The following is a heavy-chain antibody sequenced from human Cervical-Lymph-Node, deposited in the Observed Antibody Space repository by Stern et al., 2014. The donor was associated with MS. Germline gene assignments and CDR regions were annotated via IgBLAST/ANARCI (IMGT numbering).Heavy chain of an antibody. J-gene: IGHJ3*02. D-gene: IGHD3-22*01. CDR1: GGTFSSYA. CDR2: IIPMFGTT. CDR3: ARRDYYDSSGYYGDAFDI. V-gene: IGHV1-69*01. Sequence: QVQLVQSGAEVKQPGSSVKVSCKASGGTFSSYAITWVRQAPGRGLEWMGEIIPMFGTTKYAQKFQGRVTIIADGSTTTPYMELSSLRSEDTAVYYCARRDYYDSSGYYGDAFDIWGQGTIVTVSS.